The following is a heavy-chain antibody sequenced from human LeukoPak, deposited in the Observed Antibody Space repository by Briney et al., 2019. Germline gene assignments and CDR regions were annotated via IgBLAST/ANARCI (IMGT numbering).Heavy chain of an antibody. V-gene: IGHV1-69*04. CDR1: GGTFSSYT. Sequence: ASVKVSCKASGGTFSSYTISWVRQAPAQGLEWMGRIIPILGIANYAQKFQGRVTITADKSTSTAYMELSSLRSEDTAVYYCAREGPDCSSTSCVDYWGQGTLVTVSS. CDR2: IIPILGIA. J-gene: IGHJ4*02. D-gene: IGHD2-2*01. CDR3: AREGPDCSSTSCVDY.